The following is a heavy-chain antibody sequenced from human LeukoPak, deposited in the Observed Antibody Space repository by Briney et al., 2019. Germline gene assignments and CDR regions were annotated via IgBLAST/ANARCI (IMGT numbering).Heavy chain of an antibody. J-gene: IGHJ5*02. CDR2: INTNTGNP. D-gene: IGHD3-10*01. Sequence: ASVKVSCKASGYTFTSYAMNWVRQAPGQGLEWMGWINTNTGNPTYAQGFTGRFVFSLDTSVSTAYLQISSLKAEDTAVYYCARDVYVRVRGVDNWFDPWGQGTLVTVSS. CDR3: ARDVYVRVRGVDNWFDP. CDR1: GYTFTSYA. V-gene: IGHV7-4-1*02.